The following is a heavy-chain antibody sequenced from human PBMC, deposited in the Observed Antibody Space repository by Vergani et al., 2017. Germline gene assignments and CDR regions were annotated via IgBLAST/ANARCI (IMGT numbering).Heavy chain of an antibody. CDR2: IIPIFGTA. V-gene: IGHV1-69*18. Sequence: QVQLVQSGAEVKKPGASVKVSCKASGYTFTGYYMHWVRQAPGQGLEWMGRIIPIFGTANYAQKFQGRVTITADESTSTAYMELSSLRSEDTAVYYCARGRQWLVEGYGMDVWGQGTTVTVSS. CDR3: ARGRQWLVEGYGMDV. D-gene: IGHD6-19*01. J-gene: IGHJ6*02. CDR1: GYTFTGYY.